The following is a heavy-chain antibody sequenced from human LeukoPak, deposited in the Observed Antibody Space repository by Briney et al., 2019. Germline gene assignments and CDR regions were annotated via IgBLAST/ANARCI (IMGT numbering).Heavy chain of an antibody. CDR3: ARETSYYDFWSGYYTANWSDP. CDR2: IYYSGST. V-gene: IGHV4-59*01. CDR1: GGSISSYY. Sequence: SETLSLTCTVSGGSISSYYWSWIRQPPGKGLEWIGYIYYSGSTNYNPSLKSRVTISVDTSKNQFSLKLSSVTAADTAVYYCARETSYYDFWSGYYTANWSDPWGQGTLVTVSS. J-gene: IGHJ5*02. D-gene: IGHD3-3*01.